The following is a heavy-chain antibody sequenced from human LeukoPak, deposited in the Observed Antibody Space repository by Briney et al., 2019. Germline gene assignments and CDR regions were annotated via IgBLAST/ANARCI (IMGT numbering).Heavy chain of an antibody. Sequence: PGGSLRLSCATSAFPFSRHAMSWVRQTPEKGLEWVSTIPEEGSPTTTCYADSVKGRFTISRDNSRNTLYLQMNSLRADDTAVYYCAKPDGPDYWGQGTLVTVSS. J-gene: IGHJ4*02. V-gene: IGHV3-23*01. CDR3: AKPDGPDY. CDR1: AFPFSRHA. CDR2: IPEEGSPT. D-gene: IGHD5-24*01.